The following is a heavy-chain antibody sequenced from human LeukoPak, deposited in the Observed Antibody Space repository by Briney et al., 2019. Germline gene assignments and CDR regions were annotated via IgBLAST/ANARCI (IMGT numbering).Heavy chain of an antibody. J-gene: IGHJ4*02. CDR2: ISTNGDRT. CDR3: AKEIFSGLLYIDY. CDR1: GLSFSNYA. V-gene: IGHV3-23*01. Sequence: GGSLSLSCAASGLSFSNYAMTWVRKAPGKGPEWFSAISTNGDRTYYADSVKGRFTISSDNSKNTVYLQMNSLRPEDMAVYYCAKEIFSGLLYIDYWGQGTLVTVSS. D-gene: IGHD5-12*01.